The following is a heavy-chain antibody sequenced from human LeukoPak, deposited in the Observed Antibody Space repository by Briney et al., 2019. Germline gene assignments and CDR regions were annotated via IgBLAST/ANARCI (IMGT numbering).Heavy chain of an antibody. CDR1: GFTFSSAA. J-gene: IGHJ4*02. CDR2: IGVGGGNT. CDR3: AKAVCSSTSCYTDY. V-gene: IGHV3-23*01. D-gene: IGHD2-2*02. Sequence: PGGSLRLSCAASGFTFSSAAMSWFRQAPGKGLEWVSFIGVGGGNTNYADSVKGRFTISRGNSKNTLYLQMNSLRAEDTAVYYCAKAVCSSTSCYTDYWGQGTLVTVSS.